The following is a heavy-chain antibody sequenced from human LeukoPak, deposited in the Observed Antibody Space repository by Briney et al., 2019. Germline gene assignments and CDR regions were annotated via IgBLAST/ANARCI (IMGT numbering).Heavy chain of an antibody. D-gene: IGHD1-26*01. J-gene: IGHJ4*02. Sequence: GGSLRLSCAASGFTFNSYSMHWVRQAPGKGLEWVTAISDDETYKFYADSVKGRFTISRDNSKNTLYLQMNSLRAEDTAVYYCAKAGSIRFDYWGQGTLVTVSS. CDR1: GFTFNSYS. CDR2: ISDDETYK. V-gene: IGHV3-30-3*01. CDR3: AKAGSIRFDY.